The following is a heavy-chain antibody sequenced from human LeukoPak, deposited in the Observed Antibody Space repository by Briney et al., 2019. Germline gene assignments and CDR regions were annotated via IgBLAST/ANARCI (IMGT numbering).Heavy chain of an antibody. CDR2: IKEDGSEK. CDR3: ARGLYGYPPADWFDP. Sequence: GGSLRLSCVVSGLTFSRYWMGWVRQAPGKGLEWVANIKEDGSEKYYVDSVEGRFTISRDNSKNTLYLQMNSLRAEDTAVYYCARGLYGYPPADWFDPWGQGTLVTVSS. CDR1: GLTFSRYW. D-gene: IGHD5-18*01. V-gene: IGHV3-7*03. J-gene: IGHJ5*02.